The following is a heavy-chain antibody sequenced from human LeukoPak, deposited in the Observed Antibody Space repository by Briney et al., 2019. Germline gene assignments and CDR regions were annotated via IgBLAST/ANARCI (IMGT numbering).Heavy chain of an antibody. CDR2: ISTSSSYI. V-gene: IGHV3-21*04. CDR1: GFTLSSYS. J-gene: IGHJ4*02. D-gene: IGHD1-26*01. CDR3: AKRGAEVGATVAPGDY. Sequence: GGSLRLSCAASGFTLSSYSMSWVRQAPGKGLEWVSSISTSSSYIYYADSVKGRFTISRDNAKNSLYLQMNSLRAEDTAVYYCAKRGAEVGATVAPGDYWGQGTLVTVSS.